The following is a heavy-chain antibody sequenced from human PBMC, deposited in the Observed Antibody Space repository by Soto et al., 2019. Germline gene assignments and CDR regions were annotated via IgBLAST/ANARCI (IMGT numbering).Heavy chain of an antibody. D-gene: IGHD6-25*01. V-gene: IGHV3-30*03. CDR2: ISYDGSNK. CDR3: AHLVGQAYSSDFDY. Sequence: GGSLELSCAASGFTFSSYGMHWVRQAPGKGLEWVAVISYDGSNKYYADSVKGRFTISRDNSKNTLYLQMNSLRAEDTAVYYCAHLVGQAYSSDFDYWGQGTLVTVYS. J-gene: IGHJ4*02. CDR1: GFTFSSYG.